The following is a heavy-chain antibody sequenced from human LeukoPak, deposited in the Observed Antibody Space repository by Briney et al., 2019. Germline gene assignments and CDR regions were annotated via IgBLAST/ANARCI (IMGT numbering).Heavy chain of an antibody. CDR3: ASTTGYYDTLTGYLGY. J-gene: IGHJ4*02. D-gene: IGHD3-9*01. CDR2: IYHSGST. CDR1: GGSISSSSYY. Sequence: SETLSLTCTVSGGSISSSSYYWGWIRQPPGKGLEWIGEIYHSGSTNYNPSLKSRVTISVDKSKNQFSLKLSSVTAADTAVYYCASTTGYYDTLTGYLGYWGQGTLVTVSS. V-gene: IGHV4-39*07.